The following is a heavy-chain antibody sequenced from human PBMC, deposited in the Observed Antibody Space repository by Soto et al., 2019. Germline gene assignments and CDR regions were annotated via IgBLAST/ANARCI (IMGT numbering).Heavy chain of an antibody. D-gene: IGHD3-10*01. CDR1: GFTFSSHS. CDR2: VTGAGGGT. Sequence: EVQLLESGGGLVQPGGSLRLSCAASGFTFSSHSMSWVRQAPGKGLAWVSSVTGAGGGTYYADSVKGRFTISRDNSKNTLYLQMSSLRADDSAVYFCARGSKDSYPGSRIFDFWGRGTLVTVSS. CDR3: ARGSKDSYPGSRIFDF. V-gene: IGHV3-23*01. J-gene: IGHJ4*02.